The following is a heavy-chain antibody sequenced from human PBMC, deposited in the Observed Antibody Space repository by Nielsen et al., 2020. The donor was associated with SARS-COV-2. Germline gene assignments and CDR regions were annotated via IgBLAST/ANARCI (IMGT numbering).Heavy chain of an antibody. CDR3: ARSPRRNYYGSRWYYFDY. J-gene: IGHJ4*02. V-gene: IGHV3-21*01. CDR2: ISSSSSYI. D-gene: IGHD3-10*01. Sequence: WIRQPPGKGLEWVSSISSSSSYIYYADSVKGRFTISRDNAKNSLYLQMNSLRAEDTAVYYCARSPRRNYYGSRWYYFDYWGQGTLVTVSS.